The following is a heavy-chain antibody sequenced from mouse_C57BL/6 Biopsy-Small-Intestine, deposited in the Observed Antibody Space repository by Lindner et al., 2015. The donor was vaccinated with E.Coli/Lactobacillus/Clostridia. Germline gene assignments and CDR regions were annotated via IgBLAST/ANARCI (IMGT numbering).Heavy chain of an antibody. J-gene: IGHJ1*03. CDR1: GYAFSSSW. CDR3: ARSGNYYGTSRDYFDV. V-gene: IGHV1-82*01. D-gene: IGHD1-1*01. CDR2: IYPGDGDT. Sequence: VQLQESGPELVKPGASVKISCKASGYAFSSSWMNWVKQRPGKGLEWTGRIYPGDGDTDYNGKFKGKATLTADKSSSTAYMQLSSLTSEDSAVYFCARSGNYYGTSRDYFDVWGTGTTVTVSS.